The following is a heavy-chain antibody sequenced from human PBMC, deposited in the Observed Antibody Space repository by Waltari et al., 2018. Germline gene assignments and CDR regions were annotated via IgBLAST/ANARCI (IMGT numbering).Heavy chain of an antibody. CDR1: GYTFSDYY. CDR2: INPKSGAT. CDR3: ARDLFPNFWSGYGFDI. D-gene: IGHD3-3*01. V-gene: IGHV1-2*02. J-gene: IGHJ3*02. Sequence: QVHLVQSGAEVKKPGASVRGSCKTSGYTFSDYYIYWVRQAPGQGLEWMGWINPKSGATNPAQKFQGRVTLTRDTSTSTVYMELRGLTSDDTAIYYCARDLFPNFWSGYGFDIWGQGTKVTVSS.